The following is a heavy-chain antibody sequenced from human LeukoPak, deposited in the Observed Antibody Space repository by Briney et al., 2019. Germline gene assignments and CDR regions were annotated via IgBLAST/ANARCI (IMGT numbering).Heavy chain of an antibody. CDR1: GFTFSSFG. J-gene: IGHJ3*02. CDR3: AKEGDYYGSGSYRDGFDI. D-gene: IGHD3-10*01. V-gene: IGHV3-48*01. CDR2: ISSSSSTI. Sequence: GGSLRLSCAASGFTFSSFGMNWVRQAPGKGLEWVSYISSSSSTIYYADSVKGRFTISRDSFKNTLYLQMNSLRPEDTAVYYCAKEGDYYGSGSYRDGFDIWGQGTRATVSS.